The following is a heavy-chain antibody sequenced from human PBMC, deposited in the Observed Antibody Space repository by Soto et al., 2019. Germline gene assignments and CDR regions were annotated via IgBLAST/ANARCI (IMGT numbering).Heavy chain of an antibody. CDR2: TYYRSKWYN. J-gene: IGHJ4*02. Sequence: SQTLSLTCAISGDSVSSNSAAWNWIRRSPSRGLEWLGRTYYRSKWYNDYAVSVKSRITINPDTSKNQFSLQLNSVTPEDTAVYYCARESLGPRQLVVVFDYWGQGTLVTVSS. V-gene: IGHV6-1*01. CDR3: ARESLGPRQLVVVFDY. D-gene: IGHD6-13*01. CDR1: GDSVSSNSAA.